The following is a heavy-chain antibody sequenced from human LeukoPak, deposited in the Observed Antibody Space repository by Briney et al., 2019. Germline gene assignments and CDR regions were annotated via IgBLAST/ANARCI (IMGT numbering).Heavy chain of an antibody. CDR1: GLTFSIYA. D-gene: IGHD6-19*01. CDR3: ARSIAVALGDWFDP. Sequence: GGSLRLSCAASGLTFSIYAMSWVRQAAGKGLEWVAVIWHDGSNKYYADSVKGRFTISRDNSKNTLYLQMNSLRAEDTAVYYCARSIAVALGDWFDPWGQGTLVTVSS. V-gene: IGHV3-33*08. J-gene: IGHJ5*02. CDR2: IWHDGSNK.